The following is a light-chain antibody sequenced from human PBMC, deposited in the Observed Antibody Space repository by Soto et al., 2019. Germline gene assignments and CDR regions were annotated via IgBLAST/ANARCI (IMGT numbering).Light chain of an antibody. J-gene: IGLJ2*01. CDR1: SSDVAGSDY. Sequence: QSVLTQPPSASGSPGQSVTISCTGTSSDVAGSDYVSWYQQHPGKAPKLIIYEVTKRPAGVPDRVSGSKSGNTASLTVSGLQADDESYYYCSSFARGDNPHVLFGGGTKVTVL. V-gene: IGLV2-8*01. CDR3: SSFARGDNPHVL. CDR2: EVT.